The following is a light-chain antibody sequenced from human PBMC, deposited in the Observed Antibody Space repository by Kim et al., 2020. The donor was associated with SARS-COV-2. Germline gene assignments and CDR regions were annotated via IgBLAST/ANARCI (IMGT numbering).Light chain of an antibody. CDR1: QDIGNY. CDR2: DAS. V-gene: IGKV1-33*01. J-gene: IGKJ4*01. Sequence: SVGDRVTITCQASQDIGNYLNWYQQKPGKAPKLLIYDASNLETGVPSRFSGSGSGTDFTFTISSLRPEDIATYYCQQYDNIPPLTFGGGTKVDIK. CDR3: QQYDNIPPLT.